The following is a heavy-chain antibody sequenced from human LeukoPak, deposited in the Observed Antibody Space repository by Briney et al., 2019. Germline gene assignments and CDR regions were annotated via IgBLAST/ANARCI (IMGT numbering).Heavy chain of an antibody. CDR1: GGSISSGSYY. CDR2: IYTSGST. J-gene: IGHJ4*02. V-gene: IGHV4-61*02. D-gene: IGHD3-22*01. Sequence: PSQTLSLTCTVSGGSISSGSYYWSWIRQPAGKGLEWIGRIYTSGSTNYNPSLKSRVTMSVDTSKNQFPLKLSSVTAADTAVYYCAREFEGSGYYYYFDYWGQGTLVTVSS. CDR3: AREFEGSGYYYYFDY.